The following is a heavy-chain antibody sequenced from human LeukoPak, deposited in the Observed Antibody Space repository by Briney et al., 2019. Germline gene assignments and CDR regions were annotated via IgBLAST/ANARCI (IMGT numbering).Heavy chain of an antibody. CDR2: IKSKTDGGTT. CDR3: TTVGDISEVAGN. V-gene: IGHV3-15*01. Sequence: PGGSLRLSFAASGFTFSNAWMSWVRQARGKGLELVGRIKSKTDGGTTDYAARVKGIFTISRDDSKNTLYLQMNSLKNEATAVYYCTTVGDISEVAGNWGQGTLVTVSS. D-gene: IGHD6-19*01. J-gene: IGHJ4*02. CDR1: GFTFSNAW.